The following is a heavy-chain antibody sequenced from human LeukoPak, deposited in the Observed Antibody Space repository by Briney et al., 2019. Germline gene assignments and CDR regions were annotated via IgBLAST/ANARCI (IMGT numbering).Heavy chain of an antibody. CDR2: IYYSGST. Sequence: SETLSLTCTVSGGSISSYYWSWIRQPPGKGLEWIGYIYYSGSTNYKPSLKSRVTISVDTSKNQFSLKLSSVTAADTAVYYCASATTSGIDYWGQGTLVTVYS. J-gene: IGHJ4*02. CDR1: GGSISSYY. V-gene: IGHV4-59*01. D-gene: IGHD3-3*01. CDR3: ASATTSGIDY.